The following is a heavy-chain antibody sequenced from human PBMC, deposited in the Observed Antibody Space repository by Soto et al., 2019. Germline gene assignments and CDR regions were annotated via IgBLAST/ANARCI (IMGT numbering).Heavy chain of an antibody. J-gene: IGHJ5*02. V-gene: IGHV3-33*01. CDR2: IWYDGSNK. CDR3: ARGGLYSSSSWFDP. Sequence: QVQLVESGGGVVQPGRSLRLSCAASGFTFSSYGMHWVRQAPGKGLEWVAVIWYDGSNKYYADSVKGRFTISRDNSKNTLYLQMNSLRAEDTAVYYCARGGLYSSSSWFDPWGQGTLVTVSS. D-gene: IGHD6-6*01. CDR1: GFTFSSYG.